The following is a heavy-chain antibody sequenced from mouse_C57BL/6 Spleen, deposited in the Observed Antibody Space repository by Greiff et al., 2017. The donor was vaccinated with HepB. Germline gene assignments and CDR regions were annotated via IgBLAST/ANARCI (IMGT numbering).Heavy chain of an antibody. Sequence: VQLVESGPGLVQPSQSLSITCTVSGFSLTSYGVHWVRQSPGKGLEWLGVIWSGGSTDYNAAFISRLSISKDNSKSQVFFKMNSLQADDTAIYYCARNGDYDYDGYFDYWGQGTTLTVSS. V-gene: IGHV2-2*01. CDR3: ARNGDYDYDGYFDY. D-gene: IGHD2-4*01. CDR1: GFSLTSYG. J-gene: IGHJ2*01. CDR2: IWSGGST.